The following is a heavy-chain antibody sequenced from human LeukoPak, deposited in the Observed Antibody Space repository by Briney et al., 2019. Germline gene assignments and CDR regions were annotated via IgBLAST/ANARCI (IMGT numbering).Heavy chain of an antibody. V-gene: IGHV3-11*04. Sequence: GGSLRLSCAASGFTFREYYMTWIRPAPGKGLEWVAFIRTGGSSKYYADSVKGRFTISRDNSEHSLYLQMNSLRAEDTAVYYCARDVGWTGGFFDFWGQGSLVTVSS. J-gene: IGHJ4*02. D-gene: IGHD6-19*01. CDR1: GFTFREYY. CDR2: IRTGGSSK. CDR3: ARDVGWTGGFFDF.